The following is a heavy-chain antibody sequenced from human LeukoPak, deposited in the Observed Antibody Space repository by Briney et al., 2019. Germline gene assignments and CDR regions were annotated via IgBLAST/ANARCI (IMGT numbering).Heavy chain of an antibody. CDR1: GGSISSYY. V-gene: IGHV4-59*01. CDR2: IYYSGST. J-gene: IGHJ4*02. D-gene: IGHD1-26*01. Sequence: PSETLSLTCTVSGGSISSYYWSWLRQPPGKGLEWIGYIYYSGSTNYNPSLKSRVTISVDTSKNQFSLKLSSVTAADTAVYYCAREGGSHGPPNYWGQGTLVTVSS. CDR3: AREGGSHGPPNY.